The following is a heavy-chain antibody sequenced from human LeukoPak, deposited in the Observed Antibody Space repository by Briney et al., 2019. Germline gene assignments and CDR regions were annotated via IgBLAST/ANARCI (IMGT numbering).Heavy chain of an antibody. CDR3: ARGSGYRD. D-gene: IGHD3-22*01. Sequence: GGSLRLSCAAAGFNVSSKYMSWVRQAPGKGLEWASVIYSGGSTYYAVSVRARFIISRDNSKNTLYLQMNSLRAEDTAVYYCARGSGYRDWGQGTLVTVSS. CDR2: IYSGGST. J-gene: IGHJ4*02. CDR1: GFNVSSKY. V-gene: IGHV3-66*01.